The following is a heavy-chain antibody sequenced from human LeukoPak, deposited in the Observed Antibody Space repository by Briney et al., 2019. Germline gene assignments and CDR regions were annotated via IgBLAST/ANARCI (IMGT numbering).Heavy chain of an antibody. D-gene: IGHD6-19*01. CDR3: ARDPDSSGFDY. V-gene: IGHV1-18*01. Sequence: ASVKVSCKASGYTFTSYDINWVRQATGQGLEWMGWMNPNSGNTNYAQKLQGRVTMTTDTSTSTAYMELRSLRSDDTAVYYCARDPDSSGFDYWGQGTLVTVSS. CDR1: GYTFTSYD. J-gene: IGHJ4*02. CDR2: MNPNSGNT.